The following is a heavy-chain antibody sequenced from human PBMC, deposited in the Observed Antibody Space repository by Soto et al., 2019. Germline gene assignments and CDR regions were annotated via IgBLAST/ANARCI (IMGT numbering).Heavy chain of an antibody. Sequence: SETLSLTCTVSGGSISSGDYYWSWIRQPPGKGLEWIGYIYYSGSTYYNPSLKSRVTISVDTSKNQFSLKLSSVTAADTAVYYCARGDTAMVIWYYYGMDVWGQGTTVTVSS. CDR2: IYYSGST. CDR1: GGSISSGDYY. J-gene: IGHJ6*02. D-gene: IGHD5-18*01. V-gene: IGHV4-30-4*01. CDR3: ARGDTAMVIWYYYGMDV.